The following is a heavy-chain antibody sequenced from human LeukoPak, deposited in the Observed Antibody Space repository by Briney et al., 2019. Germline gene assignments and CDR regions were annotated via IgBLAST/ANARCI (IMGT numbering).Heavy chain of an antibody. CDR1: GFSFTNAW. CDR3: GTGIGYIDY. CDR2: IRSKTDGGTT. J-gene: IGHJ4*02. V-gene: IGHV3-15*01. Sequence: GGSLRLSCAVSGFSFTNAWVSGVRQAPGGGLEWVGRIRSKTDGGTTDYTAPVEGRFTISRDESTNTVYLQMNSLKTEDTAVYYCGTGIGYIDYWGQGTLVTVSS. D-gene: IGHD2-21*01.